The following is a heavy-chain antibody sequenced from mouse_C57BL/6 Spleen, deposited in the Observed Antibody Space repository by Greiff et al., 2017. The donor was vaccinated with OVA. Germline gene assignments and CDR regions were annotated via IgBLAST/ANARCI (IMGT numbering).Heavy chain of an antibody. CDR2: IDPENGDT. J-gene: IGHJ3*01. D-gene: IGHD1-1*01. CDR3: TTYYGSRGGWFAY. Sequence: VQLQQSGAELVRPGASVKLSCTASGFNIKDDYMHWVKQRPEQGLEWIGWIDPENGDTEYASKFQGKATITADTSSNTAYLQLSSLTSEDTAVYYCTTYYGSRGGWFAYWGQGTLVTVSA. CDR1: GFNIKDDY. V-gene: IGHV14-4*01.